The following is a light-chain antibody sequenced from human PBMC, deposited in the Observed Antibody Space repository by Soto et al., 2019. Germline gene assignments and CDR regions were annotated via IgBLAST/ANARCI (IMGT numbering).Light chain of an antibody. CDR1: SSDVGGYNY. CDR2: EVN. J-gene: IGLJ1*01. V-gene: IGLV2-14*03. CDR3: SSYISSSTSYV. Sequence: QSALTQPASVSGSPGQSITISCTGTSSDVGGYNYVSWYQXHPDKAPKLMIYEVNNRPSGVSNRFSGSKSGNTASLTISGLQAEDEADYYCSSYISSSTSYVFGTGTKLTVL.